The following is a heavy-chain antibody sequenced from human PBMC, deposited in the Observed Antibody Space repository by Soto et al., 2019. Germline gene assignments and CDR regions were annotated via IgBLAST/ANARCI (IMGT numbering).Heavy chain of an antibody. CDR2: ISSDGSEK. CDR1: GFTFSNYA. CDR3: ANCWTTLTTGFDF. J-gene: IGHJ4*02. Sequence: QTWWALRLSFVSSGFTFSNYAMHWVRQAPGKGLGWVAVISSDGSEKYYLDSVRDRFTISRDNSKNTLYLQMNNLRPEDTAMYYCANCWTTLTTGFDFWGQGALVTVSS. V-gene: IGHV3-30*18. D-gene: IGHD4-17*01.